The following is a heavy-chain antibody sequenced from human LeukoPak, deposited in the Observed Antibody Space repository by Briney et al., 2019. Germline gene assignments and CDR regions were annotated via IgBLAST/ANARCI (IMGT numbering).Heavy chain of an antibody. CDR2: IYYSGST. V-gene: IGHV4-39*01. D-gene: IGHD6-13*01. Sequence: SETLSLTCTVSGGSISSGSYYWGWIRQPPGKGLEWIGSIYYSGSTYYNPSLKSRVTISVGTSKNQFSLKLSSVTAADTAVYYCARHAPYSSSFDWGQGTLVTVSS. CDR3: ARHAPYSSSFD. J-gene: IGHJ1*01. CDR1: GGSISSGSYY.